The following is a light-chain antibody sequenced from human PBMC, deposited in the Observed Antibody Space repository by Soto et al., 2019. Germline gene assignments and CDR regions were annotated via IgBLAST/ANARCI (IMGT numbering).Light chain of an antibody. Sequence: EIVMTQSPATLSVSPGERATLSCRASQSVSSNLAWYQQKPGQAPRLLIFGASTRATGIPARFSGSGSGTEFTLTISILQSEDFAVYYCQRYNTWPSITFGPGTRLDIK. V-gene: IGKV3-15*01. CDR3: QRYNTWPSIT. CDR2: GAS. J-gene: IGKJ5*01. CDR1: QSVSSN.